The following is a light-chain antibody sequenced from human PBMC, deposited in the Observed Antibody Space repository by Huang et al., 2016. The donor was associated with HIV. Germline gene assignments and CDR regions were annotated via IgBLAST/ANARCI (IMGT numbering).Light chain of an antibody. CDR1: QSISSY. CDR3: QQSYS. V-gene: IGKV1-39*01. CDR2: AAS. J-gene: IGKJ3*01. Sequence: DIQMTQSPSSLSASVGDRVTITCRASQSISSYLNWYQQKPGKAPKLLIYAASSLQSAVPSRVSGSGSGTDFTLTISSLQPEDFATYYCQQSYSFGPGTKVDIK.